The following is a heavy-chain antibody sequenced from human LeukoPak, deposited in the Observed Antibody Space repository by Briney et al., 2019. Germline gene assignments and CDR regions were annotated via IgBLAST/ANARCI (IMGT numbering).Heavy chain of an antibody. CDR1: GYTFTGYY. V-gene: IGHV1-2*06. Sequence: ASVKLSCKASGYTFTGYYMHWVRHPPGQGLERMGLINPNSGGTNYAQKFQGRVTMTKATSITTGYMELNRIRSDDTAVYYCARAPRGYNWFDPWGQGTLVTVSS. CDR3: ARAPRGYNWFDP. J-gene: IGHJ5*02. CDR2: INPNSGGT.